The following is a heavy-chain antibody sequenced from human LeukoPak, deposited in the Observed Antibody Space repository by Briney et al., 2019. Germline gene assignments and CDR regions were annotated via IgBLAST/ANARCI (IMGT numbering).Heavy chain of an antibody. Sequence: SVKVSCKASGGTFTSYAISWVRQAPGQGLEWMGGIIPIFGTANYAQKFQGRVTITADESTSTAYMELSSLRSEDTAVYYCARVYGSYPHYYYYYGMDVWGQGTTVTVSS. D-gene: IGHD1-26*01. V-gene: IGHV1-69*13. CDR2: IIPIFGTA. CDR1: GGTFTSYA. CDR3: ARVYGSYPHYYYYYGMDV. J-gene: IGHJ6*02.